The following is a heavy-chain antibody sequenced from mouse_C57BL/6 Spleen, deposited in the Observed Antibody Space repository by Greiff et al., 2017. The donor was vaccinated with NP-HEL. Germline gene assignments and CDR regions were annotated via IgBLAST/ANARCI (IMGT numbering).Heavy chain of an antibody. Sequence: QVQLQQSGAELVKPGASVKISCKASGYAFSSYWMNWVKQRPGKGLEWIGQIYPGDGDTNYNGKFKGKATLTADKSSSTAYMQLSSLTSEDSAVYFCARVDSSGYYFDYWGQGITLTVSS. V-gene: IGHV1-80*01. CDR3: ARVDSSGYYFDY. J-gene: IGHJ2*01. CDR2: IYPGDGDT. CDR1: GYAFSSYW. D-gene: IGHD3-2*02.